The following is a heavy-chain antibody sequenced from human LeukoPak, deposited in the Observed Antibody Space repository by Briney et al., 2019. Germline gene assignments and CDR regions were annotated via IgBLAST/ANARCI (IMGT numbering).Heavy chain of an antibody. V-gene: IGHV1-18*01. D-gene: IGHD3-22*01. CDR1: GYTFTTYG. Sequence: ASVKVSCKASGYTFTTYGITWVRQAPGQGLEWMGWISAYNGNTNYAQKFQGRVTMTTDTSTSTAYMDLRSLRSDDTAVYYCASPYDSSGYDFDYWGQGTLVTVSS. CDR3: ASPYDSSGYDFDY. CDR2: ISAYNGNT. J-gene: IGHJ4*02.